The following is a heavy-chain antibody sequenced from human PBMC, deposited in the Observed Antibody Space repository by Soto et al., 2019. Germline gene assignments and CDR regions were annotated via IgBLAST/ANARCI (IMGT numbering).Heavy chain of an antibody. CDR3: ARVSLPAPSAFDI. CDR1: GYTFTSYY. CDR2: INPSGGST. J-gene: IGHJ3*02. Sequence: ASVKVSCKASGYTFTSYYMHWVRQAPGQGLEWMGIINPSGGSTSYAQKFQGRVTMTTDTSTSTAYMELRSLRSDVTAVYYWARVSLPAPSAFDIWCQGTMVTVS. V-gene: IGHV1-46*01.